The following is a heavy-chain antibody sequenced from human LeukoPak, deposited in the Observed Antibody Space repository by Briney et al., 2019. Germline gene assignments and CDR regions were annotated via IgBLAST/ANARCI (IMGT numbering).Heavy chain of an antibody. Sequence: PGRSLRLSCAASGFTFSSYGMHWVRQAPGKGLEWVAVIWYDGSNKYYADSVKGRFTISRDNSKNTLYLQMNSLRAEDTAVYYYAKDKGGGSWPDAFDIWGQGTMVTVSS. D-gene: IGHD2-15*01. V-gene: IGHV3-33*06. CDR1: GFTFSSYG. J-gene: IGHJ3*02. CDR3: AKDKGGGSWPDAFDI. CDR2: IWYDGSNK.